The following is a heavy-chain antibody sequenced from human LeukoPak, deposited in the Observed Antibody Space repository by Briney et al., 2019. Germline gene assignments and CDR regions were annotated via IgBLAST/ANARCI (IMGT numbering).Heavy chain of an antibody. J-gene: IGHJ4*02. D-gene: IGHD1-26*01. CDR2: IIPILGIA. CDR1: GGTFSSYA. V-gene: IGHV1-69*04. Sequence: GASVKVSCKASGGTFSSYAISWVRQAPGQGLEWMGRIIPILGIANYAQKFQGRVTITADKSTSTAYMELSSLRSEDTAVYYCAKSGSYSMGFDYWGQGTLATVSS. CDR3: AKSGSYSMGFDY.